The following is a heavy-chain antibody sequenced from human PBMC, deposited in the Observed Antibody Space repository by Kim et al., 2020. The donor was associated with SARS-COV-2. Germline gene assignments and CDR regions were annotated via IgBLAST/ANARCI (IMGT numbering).Heavy chain of an antibody. Sequence: SETLSLTCTVSGGSISSYYWSWIRQPPGKGLEWIGYIYYSGSTNYNPSLKSRVTISVETSKNQFSLKLSSVTAADTAVYYCARMLRFRITMVRGVMHNWFDPWGQGTLVTVSS. D-gene: IGHD3-10*01. V-gene: IGHV4-59*01. CDR1: GGSISSYY. CDR2: IYYSGST. CDR3: ARMLRFRITMVRGVMHNWFDP. J-gene: IGHJ5*02.